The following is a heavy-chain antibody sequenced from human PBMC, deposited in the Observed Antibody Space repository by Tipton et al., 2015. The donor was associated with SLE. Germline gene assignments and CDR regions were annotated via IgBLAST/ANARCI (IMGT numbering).Heavy chain of an antibody. CDR2: IYSGGST. CDR1: GFTVSNNY. D-gene: IGHD6-19*01. J-gene: IGHJ3*01. Sequence: SLRLSCAASGFTVSNNYMNWVRQAPGKGLQWVSIIYSGGSTKYADSVKGRFTISRDNSKNTLYLQMNSLRAEDTAIYYCVKSSSGGWRDAFDFWGQGTMVSVSP. CDR3: VKSSSGGWRDAFDF. V-gene: IGHV3-53*01.